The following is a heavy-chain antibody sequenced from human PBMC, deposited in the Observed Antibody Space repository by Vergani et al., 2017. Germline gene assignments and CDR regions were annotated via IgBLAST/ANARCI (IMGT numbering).Heavy chain of an antibody. Sequence: QVQLVESGGGVVQPGRSLILSCAASGFTFNQYGMHWVRQAPGKGLEWVAVTWCDGNNKQYADSVKGRFTISRDNSKSTMYLQMNSLRDEDTGVYYCARDLRLLYNRFDPWGQGTLVTVSS. D-gene: IGHD1-14*01. CDR3: ARDLRLLYNRFDP. CDR1: GFTFNQYG. V-gene: IGHV3-33*01. CDR2: TWCDGNNK. J-gene: IGHJ5*02.